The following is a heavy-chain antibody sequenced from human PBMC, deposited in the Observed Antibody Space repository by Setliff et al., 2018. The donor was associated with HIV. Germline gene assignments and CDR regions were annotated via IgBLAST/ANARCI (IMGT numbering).Heavy chain of an antibody. CDR2: IRYDGSNQ. Sequence: GGSLRLSCAVSGFAFSTYGMHWVRQAPGKGLEWVAFIRYDGSNQHYADSVRGRFTISRDNSENTVYLQMNSLRTQDTAVYYCAKDDVVGVSVVRMDVWGQGTTVTVS. CDR1: GFAFSTYG. V-gene: IGHV3-30*02. D-gene: IGHD1-26*01. CDR3: AKDDVVGVSVVRMDV. J-gene: IGHJ6*02.